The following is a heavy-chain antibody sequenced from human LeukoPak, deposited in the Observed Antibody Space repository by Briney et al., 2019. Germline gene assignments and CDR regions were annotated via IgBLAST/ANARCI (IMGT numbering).Heavy chain of an antibody. CDR3: ARRSSIATRLFDF. CDR1: GYSFTSYL. D-gene: IGHD6-6*01. V-gene: IGHV5-51*01. J-gene: IGHJ4*02. CDR2: IYPGDSDT. Sequence: GESLKISCKGSGYSFTSYLIGWARRMPGKGLECMGIIYPGDSDTKYSPSFQGQVTISADKSITTTYLQWISLRASDTAKYYCARRSSIATRLFDFWGQGTLVTVSS.